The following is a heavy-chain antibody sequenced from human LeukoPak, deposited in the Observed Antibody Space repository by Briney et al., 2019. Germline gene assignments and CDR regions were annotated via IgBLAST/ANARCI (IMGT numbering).Heavy chain of an antibody. CDR1: GGSISSYY. CDR2: IYYSGST. D-gene: IGHD6-19*01. V-gene: IGHV4-59*01. Sequence: PSETLSLTCTVSGGSISSYYWSWIRQPPGKGLEWIGYIYYSGSTNYKPSLKSRVTMSVDTSKGQFSLKLRSVTAADTAVYYCARSIAVAGLIDYWGQGTLVTVSS. CDR3: ARSIAVAGLIDY. J-gene: IGHJ4*02.